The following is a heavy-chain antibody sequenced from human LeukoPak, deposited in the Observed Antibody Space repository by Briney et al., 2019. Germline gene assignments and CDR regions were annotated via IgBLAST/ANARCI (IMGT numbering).Heavy chain of an antibody. CDR3: ARYSSSWNYYMDV. Sequence: PSETLSLTCNVSGGSISSSSFYWGWIRQPPGKGLEWIGSLYYSGNTYYNPSLKSRVTISVDTSKNQFSLKLSSVTAADTAVYYCARYSSSWNYYMDVWGKGTTVTVSS. V-gene: IGHV4-39*07. CDR1: GGSISSSSFY. D-gene: IGHD6-13*01. CDR2: LYYSGNT. J-gene: IGHJ6*03.